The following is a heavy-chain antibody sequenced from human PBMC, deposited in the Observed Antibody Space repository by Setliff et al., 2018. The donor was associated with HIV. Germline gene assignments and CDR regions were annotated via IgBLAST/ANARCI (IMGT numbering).Heavy chain of an antibody. Sequence: GGSLRLSCAASGFTFDDYDMTWVRQAPGKGLEWVSGINWNGDNTDYVDSVKGRFTISRDKAKNSLYLQMNSLRADDTAFYYCGKLVVGFSGSSAYMDVWGKGTTVTVSS. CDR3: GKLVVGFSGSSAYMDV. J-gene: IGHJ6*03. D-gene: IGHD1-26*01. V-gene: IGHV3-20*04. CDR2: INWNGDNT. CDR1: GFTFDDYD.